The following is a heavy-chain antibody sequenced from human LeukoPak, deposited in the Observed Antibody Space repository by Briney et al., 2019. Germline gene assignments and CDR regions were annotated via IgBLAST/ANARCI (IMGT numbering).Heavy chain of an antibody. Sequence: SETLSLTCAVYGGSFSGYYWSWIRQPPGKGLEWIGEINHSGSTNYNPSLKSRVTISVDTSKNQFSLKPSSVTAADTAVYYCARGIIFRYVVLMVYYYFDYWGQGTLVTVSS. CDR2: INHSGST. J-gene: IGHJ4*02. CDR3: ARGIIFRYVVLMVYYYFDY. D-gene: IGHD2-8*01. V-gene: IGHV4-34*01. CDR1: GGSFSGYY.